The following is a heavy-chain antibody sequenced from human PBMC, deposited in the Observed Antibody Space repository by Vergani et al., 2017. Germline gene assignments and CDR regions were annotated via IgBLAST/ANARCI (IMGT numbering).Heavy chain of an antibody. CDR2: IWYDGSNK. D-gene: IGHD6-13*01. Sequence: QVQLVESGGGVVQPGRSLRLSCAASGFTFSSYGMHWVRQAPGKGLEWVAVIWYDGSNKYYADSVKGRFTISRDNSKNTLYLQMNSLRAEDTAVYYCAKGPPRIAAAGAHFDYWGQGTLVTVSS. V-gene: IGHV3-33*06. CDR1: GFTFSSYG. J-gene: IGHJ4*02. CDR3: AKGPPRIAAAGAHFDY.